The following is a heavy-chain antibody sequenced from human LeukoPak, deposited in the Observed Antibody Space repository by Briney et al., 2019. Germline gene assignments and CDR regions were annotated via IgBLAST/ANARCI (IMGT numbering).Heavy chain of an antibody. CDR2: ISGGGITT. D-gene: IGHD6-19*01. V-gene: IGHV3-23*01. CDR1: GFTFSNYA. J-gene: IGHJ4*02. CDR3: PRQSYASGWNPFDY. Sequence: PGGSLRLSCAASGFTFSNYAMSWVRQAPGKGLEWVSTISGGGITTYYADSAKGRFTISRDNSKNTMLLQMNSLRADDTAVYYCPRQSYASGWNPFDYWGQGILVTVSS.